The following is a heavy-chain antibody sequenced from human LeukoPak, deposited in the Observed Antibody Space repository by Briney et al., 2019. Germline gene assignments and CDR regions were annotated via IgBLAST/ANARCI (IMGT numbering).Heavy chain of an antibody. D-gene: IGHD2-15*01. J-gene: IGHJ4*02. V-gene: IGHV3-23*01. CDR3: AKDGGSTYCSGGSCIRRYYFDY. Sequence: GGSLRLSCAASGFTFSSYAMSWVRQAPGKGLEWVSAISGSGGSTYCADSVKGRFTISRDNSKNTLYLQMNSLRAEDTAVYYCAKDGGSTYCSGGSCIRRYYFDYWGQGTLVTVSS. CDR2: ISGSGGST. CDR1: GFTFSSYA.